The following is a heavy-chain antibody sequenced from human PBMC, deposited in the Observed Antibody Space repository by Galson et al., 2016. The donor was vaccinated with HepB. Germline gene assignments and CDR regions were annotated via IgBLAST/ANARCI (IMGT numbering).Heavy chain of an antibody. CDR2: IDPSDSYT. J-gene: IGHJ4*02. V-gene: IGHV5-10-1*01. D-gene: IGHD2-8*01. CDR3: SRQGVATTPGAYYFDY. CDR1: GYSFTSYW. Sequence: QSGAEVKKSGESLRISCKGSGYSFTSYWISWVRQMPGKGLEWMGTIDPSDSYTNYSLSFQGHVTISADKPIPTAYLQWSSLKATDTAMYYCSRQGVATTPGAYYFDYWGQGTLVTVSS.